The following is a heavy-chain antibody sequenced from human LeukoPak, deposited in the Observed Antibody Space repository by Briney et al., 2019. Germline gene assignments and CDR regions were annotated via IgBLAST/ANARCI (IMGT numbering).Heavy chain of an antibody. J-gene: IGHJ5*02. Sequence: PSETLSLTCTVSGGSLSSGSYYWRWIRQPAGTGLEWIGRIYTSGSTNYNPSLKSRVTISVDTSKNQFSLKLSSVTAADTAVYYCAREVVAAATAFDPWGQGTLVTVSS. D-gene: IGHD2-15*01. V-gene: IGHV4-61*02. CDR3: AREVVAAATAFDP. CDR2: IYTSGST. CDR1: GGSLSSGSYY.